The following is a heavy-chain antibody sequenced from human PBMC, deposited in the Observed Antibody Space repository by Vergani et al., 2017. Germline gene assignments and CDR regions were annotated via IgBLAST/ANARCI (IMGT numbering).Heavy chain of an antibody. CDR3: ARCIAVAGPSWFDP. V-gene: IGHV1-69*01. CDR1: GGTFSSYA. Sequence: QVQLVQSGAEVKKPGSSVKVSCKASGGTFSSYAISWVRQAPGQGLEWMGGIIPIFGTANYAQKFQGRVTITADESTGAAYMELSSLRSEDTAVYYWARCIAVAGPSWFDPWGQGTLVTVSS. J-gene: IGHJ5*02. CDR2: IIPIFGTA. D-gene: IGHD6-19*01.